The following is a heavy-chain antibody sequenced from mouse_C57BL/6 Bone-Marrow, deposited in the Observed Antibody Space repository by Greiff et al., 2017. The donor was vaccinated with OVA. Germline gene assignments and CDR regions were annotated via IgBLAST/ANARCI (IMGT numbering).Heavy chain of an antibody. D-gene: IGHD1-1*01. CDR1: GYTFTSYW. V-gene: IGHV1-69*01. J-gene: IGHJ4*01. CDR2: IDPSDSYT. Sequence: QQSCKASGYTFTSYWMHWVKQRPGQGLEWIGEIDPSDSYTNYNQKFKGKSTLTVDKSSSTAYMQLSSLTSEDSAVYYCARYLYGSSYVGAMDYWGQGTSVTVSS. CDR3: ARYLYGSSYVGAMDY.